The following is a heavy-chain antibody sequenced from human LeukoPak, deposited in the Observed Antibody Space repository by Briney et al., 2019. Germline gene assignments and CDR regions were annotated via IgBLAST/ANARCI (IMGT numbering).Heavy chain of an antibody. V-gene: IGHV3-30*02. CDR3: ASATFSNWFYFDQ. Sequence: GGSLRLSCEASGFTFSSFGMHWVRQAPGKGLEWVAFIRYDGSDKYYGDSVKGRFTISRDNYNNALFLQMNSLRAEDTSTYYCASATFSNWFYFDQWGQGTLVTVSS. D-gene: IGHD6-13*01. CDR2: IRYDGSDK. J-gene: IGHJ4*02. CDR1: GFTFSSFG.